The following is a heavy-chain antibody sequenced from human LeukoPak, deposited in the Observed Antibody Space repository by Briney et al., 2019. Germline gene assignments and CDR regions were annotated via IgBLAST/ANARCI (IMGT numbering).Heavy chain of an antibody. V-gene: IGHV3-30-3*01. J-gene: IGHJ4*02. D-gene: IGHD2-8*02. Sequence: PGGSLRLSCAASGFTFSSYAMHWVRQAPGKGLEWVAVISYDGSNKYYADSVKGRFTISRDNSKNTLYLQMNSLRAEDTAVYYCALDCCTGSRFDHWGQGTLVTVSS. CDR2: ISYDGSNK. CDR3: ALDCCTGSRFDH. CDR1: GFTFSSYA.